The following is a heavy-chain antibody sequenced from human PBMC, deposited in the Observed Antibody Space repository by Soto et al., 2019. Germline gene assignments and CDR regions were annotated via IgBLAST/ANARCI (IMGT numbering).Heavy chain of an antibody. Sequence: PGGSLRLSCAASGFTFSIYAMSWVRQAPGKVLDLVSTILAGGLSTDXXDSVKGRXXVSRCNSKIMXYMQMXSPRVDDTAVYYCAKRPLSIITFDYWRLGTLVTDSS. V-gene: IGHV3-23*01. CDR2: ILAGGLST. CDR1: GFTFSIYA. CDR3: AKRPLSIITFDY. J-gene: IGHJ4*02. D-gene: IGHD3-22*01.